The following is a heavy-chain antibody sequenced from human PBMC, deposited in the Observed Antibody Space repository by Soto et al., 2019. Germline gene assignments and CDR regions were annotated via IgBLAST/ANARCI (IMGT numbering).Heavy chain of an antibody. V-gene: IGHV3-21*06. J-gene: IGHJ4*02. CDR3: ARDPPLSMIVVVGVDDF. Sequence: GGSLRLSCAASGFSFSNYAMNWVRQAPGKGLEWVSSITHSGTYVYYADSVKGRFTISRDNDKGLVYLQMNSLRAEDTAVYYCARDPPLSMIVVVGVDDFWGQGTLVTVSS. D-gene: IGHD3-22*01. CDR1: GFSFSNYA. CDR2: ITHSGTYV.